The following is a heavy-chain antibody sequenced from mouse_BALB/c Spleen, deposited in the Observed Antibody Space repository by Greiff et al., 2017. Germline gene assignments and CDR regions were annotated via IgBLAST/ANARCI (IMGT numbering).Heavy chain of an antibody. CDR2: ISSGSSTI. D-gene: IGHD1-1*01. Sequence: EVKLVESGGGLVQPGGSRKLSCAASGFTFSSFGMHWVRQAPEKGLEWVAYISSGSSTIYYADTVKGRFTISRDNPKNTLFLQMTSLRSEDTAMYYCARDHYYGSSPSFMDYWGQGTSVTVSS. CDR1: GFTFSSFG. CDR3: ARDHYYGSSPSFMDY. J-gene: IGHJ4*01. V-gene: IGHV5-17*02.